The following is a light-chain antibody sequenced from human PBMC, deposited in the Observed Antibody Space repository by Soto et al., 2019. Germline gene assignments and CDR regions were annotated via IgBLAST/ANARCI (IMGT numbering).Light chain of an antibody. J-gene: IGLJ1*01. V-gene: IGLV2-14*01. CDR1: SSDVGGYNY. Sequence: QSVLTQPASVSGSPGQSITISCTGTSSDVGGYNYVSWYQQHPGKAPKLMIYEVSSRPSGVSNRFSGSKSANTASLTISGLQAEDEADYYCSSYRNSATPFVFRTGTKVTVL. CDR3: SSYRNSATPFV. CDR2: EVS.